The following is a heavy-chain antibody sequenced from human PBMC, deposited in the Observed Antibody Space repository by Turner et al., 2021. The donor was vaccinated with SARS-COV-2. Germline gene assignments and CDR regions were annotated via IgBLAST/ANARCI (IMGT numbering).Heavy chain of an antibody. CDR3: AREAAAGNFHGWFDP. D-gene: IGHD6-13*01. J-gene: IGHJ5*02. Sequence: EVQLVESGGGLVQPGGSLRLSCAASGLTVSSNYMSWVRQAPGKGLEWVSVIYSGGSTYYADAVKGRFTISRDNSKNTLYLQMNSLRAEDTAVYYWAREAAAGNFHGWFDPWGQGTLVTVSS. V-gene: IGHV3-66*01. CDR1: GLTVSSNY. CDR2: IYSGGST.